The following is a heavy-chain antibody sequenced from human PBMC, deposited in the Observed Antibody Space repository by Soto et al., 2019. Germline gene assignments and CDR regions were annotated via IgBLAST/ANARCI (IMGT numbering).Heavy chain of an antibody. J-gene: IGHJ6*02. CDR2: IYYSGST. Sequence: PSETLSLPGPVSGGSISSGDYCWSWIRQPPGKGLEWIGYIYYSGSTYYNPSLKSRVTISVDTSKNQFSLKLSSVTAADTAVYYCARADSVVNYYYYGMDVWGQGTTVTVSS. D-gene: IGHD2-15*01. V-gene: IGHV4-30-4*01. CDR3: ARADSVVNYYYYGMDV. CDR1: GGSISSGDYC.